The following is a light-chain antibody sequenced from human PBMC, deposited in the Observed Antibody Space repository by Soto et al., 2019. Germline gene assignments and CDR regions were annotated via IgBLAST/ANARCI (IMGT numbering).Light chain of an antibody. CDR1: QGISSY. CDR3: QQFNSYPIT. Sequence: DIQLTQSPSFLSASVGDRVTITCRASQGISSYLAWYQQKPGKAPKLLIYAASTLQSGVPSRFSGSASGTEFTLTISTLQPEDFATYYGQQFNSYPITFGQGTRLEIK. V-gene: IGKV1-9*01. CDR2: AAS. J-gene: IGKJ5*01.